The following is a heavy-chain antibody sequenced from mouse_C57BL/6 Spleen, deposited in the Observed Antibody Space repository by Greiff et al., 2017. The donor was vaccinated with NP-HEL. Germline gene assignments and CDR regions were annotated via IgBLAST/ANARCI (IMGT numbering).Heavy chain of an antibody. Sequence: VQLKQSGPELVKPGASVKIPCKASGYTFTDYYMDWVKQSHGQSLEWIGDINPNNGGTIYNQKFKGKATLTVDKSSSTAYMELRSLTSEDTAVCYWSRLTRREYFDVWGTGTTVTVSS. CDR3: SRLTRREYFDV. J-gene: IGHJ1*03. V-gene: IGHV1-18*01. CDR2: INPNNGGT. CDR1: GYTFTDYY.